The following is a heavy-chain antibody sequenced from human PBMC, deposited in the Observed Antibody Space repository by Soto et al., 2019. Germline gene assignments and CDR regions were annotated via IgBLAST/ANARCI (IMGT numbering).Heavy chain of an antibody. CDR1: GFTFDDYA. D-gene: IGHD6-13*01. CDR3: AKDMGKGSSWYYYGMDV. V-gene: IGHV3-9*01. Sequence: EVQLVESGGGLVQPGRSLRLSCAASGFTFDDYAMHWARQAPGKGLEWVSGISWNSGSIGYADSVKGRFTISRDNAKNSLYLQMNSLRAEDTALYYCAKDMGKGSSWYYYGMDVWGQGTTVTVSS. J-gene: IGHJ6*02. CDR2: ISWNSGSI.